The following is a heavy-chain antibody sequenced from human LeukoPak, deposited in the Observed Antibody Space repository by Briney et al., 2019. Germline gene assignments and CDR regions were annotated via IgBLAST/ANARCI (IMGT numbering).Heavy chain of an antibody. CDR1: GFTFDDYA. CDR2: ISWNSGSI. D-gene: IGHD3-10*01. V-gene: IGHV3-9*01. CDR3: ARDQYYGSGSSAMDV. J-gene: IGHJ6*04. Sequence: GRSLRLSCAASGFTFDDYAMHWVRQAPGKGLEWVSGISWNSGSIGYADSVKGRFTISRDNAKNSLYLQMNSLRSDDTAVYYCARDQYYGSGSSAMDVWGKGTTVTVSS.